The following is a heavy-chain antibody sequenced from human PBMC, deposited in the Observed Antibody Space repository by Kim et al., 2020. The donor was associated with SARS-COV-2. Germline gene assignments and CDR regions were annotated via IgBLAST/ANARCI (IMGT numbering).Heavy chain of an antibody. D-gene: IGHD3-10*01. CDR3: AKGEYGSGSYSVAFVI. J-gene: IGHJ3*02. CDR1: GFTFDDYA. Sequence: GGSLRLSCAASGFTFDDYAMHWVRQAPGKGLEWVSGISWNSGSIGYADSVKGRFTISRDNAKNSLYLQMNSLRAEDTALYYCAKGEYGSGSYSVAFVIWG. CDR2: ISWNSGSI. V-gene: IGHV3-9*01.